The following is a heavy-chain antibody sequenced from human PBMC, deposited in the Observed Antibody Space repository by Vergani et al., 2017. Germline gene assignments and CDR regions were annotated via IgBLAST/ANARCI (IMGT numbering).Heavy chain of an antibody. V-gene: IGHV3-33*01. Sequence: QVQLVESRGGVVQPGRSLRLSCAASGFTFSSYGMHWVRQAPGKGLEWVAIIWYDGGNKYYAESVKGRFTISRDNSTNTLYLQMNSLVAEETALYYCARARFKYYDFWSGYSGGDFDYWGPGTLVSVSS. CDR1: GFTFSSYG. CDR2: IWYDGGNK. D-gene: IGHD3-3*01. J-gene: IGHJ4*02. CDR3: ARARFKYYDFWSGYSGGDFDY.